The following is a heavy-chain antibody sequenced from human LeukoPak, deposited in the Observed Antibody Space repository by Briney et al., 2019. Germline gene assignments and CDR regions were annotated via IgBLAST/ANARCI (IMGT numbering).Heavy chain of an antibody. CDR3: ARKGGGSGSYDYFDF. CDR1: GFTLSNYV. CDR2: ISEDGSYG. Sequence: PGGSLRLSCAASGFTLSNYVMHWVRQAPGKGLEGVAVISEDGSYGYTADSVKGRFTISRDNSINTLYLQMNSLRAEDTAVYYCARKGGGSGSYDYFDFWGQGSLVTVSS. J-gene: IGHJ4*02. V-gene: IGHV3-30*04. D-gene: IGHD6-19*01.